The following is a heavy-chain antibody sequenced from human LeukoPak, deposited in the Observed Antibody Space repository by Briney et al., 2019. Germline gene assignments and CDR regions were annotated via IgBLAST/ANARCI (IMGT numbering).Heavy chain of an antibody. Sequence: ASVKVSCKASGYTFTSYGISWVRQAPGQGLEWMGWMNPNSGNTGYAQKFQGRVTITRNTSISTAYMELSSLRSEDTAVYYCARGLTNHNYYYYMDVWGKGTTVTVSS. CDR3: ARGLTNHNYYYYMDV. V-gene: IGHV1-8*03. CDR2: MNPNSGNT. CDR1: GYTFTSYG. D-gene: IGHD2-8*01. J-gene: IGHJ6*03.